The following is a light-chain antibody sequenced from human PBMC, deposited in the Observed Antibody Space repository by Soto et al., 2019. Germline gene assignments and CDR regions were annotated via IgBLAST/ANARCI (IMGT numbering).Light chain of an antibody. Sequence: EIVMTQSPATLSVSPGERATLSCRASQSVSSNLAWYQQKPGQAPKLLIYGASTRATGIPARFSGSGSGTEFTLTISSLQSEDFAVYYCQQYNNWPPGVTFGQGTRLEIK. CDR1: QSVSSN. CDR2: GAS. V-gene: IGKV3-15*01. CDR3: QQYNNWPPGVT. J-gene: IGKJ5*01.